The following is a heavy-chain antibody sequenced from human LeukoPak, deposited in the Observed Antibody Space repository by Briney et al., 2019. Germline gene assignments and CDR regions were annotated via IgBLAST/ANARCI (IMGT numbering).Heavy chain of an antibody. Sequence: GGSLRLACAASGFTSSSFWMSWVRQAPGKGLEWVANINQDGSEKYYVDSVKGRFTISRDNAKNSLYLQMNSLRAEDTAVYYCARDIDDSRGYYDYWGQGTLVTVSS. CDR1: GFTSSSFW. V-gene: IGHV3-7*01. D-gene: IGHD3-22*01. CDR2: INQDGSEK. CDR3: ARDIDDSRGYYDY. J-gene: IGHJ4*02.